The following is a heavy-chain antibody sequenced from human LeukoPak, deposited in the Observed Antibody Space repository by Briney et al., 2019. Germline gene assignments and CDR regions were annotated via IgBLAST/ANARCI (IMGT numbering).Heavy chain of an antibody. Sequence: ASVKVSCKASGYTFTSYFMHWVRQAPGQGLEWMGIINPSDSSTTYAQKFQGRVTMTRDTSTSTVYMDLSSLRSEDTAVYYCARLRSINNGPEYYFDSWGQGTLVTVSS. D-gene: IGHD2-8*01. V-gene: IGHV1-46*01. J-gene: IGHJ4*02. CDR1: GYTFTSYF. CDR2: INPSDSST. CDR3: ARLRSINNGPEYYFDS.